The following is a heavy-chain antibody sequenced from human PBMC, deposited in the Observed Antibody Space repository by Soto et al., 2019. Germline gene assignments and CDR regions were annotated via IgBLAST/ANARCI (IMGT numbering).Heavy chain of an antibody. Sequence: SETLSLTCTVSGAFISGYYWSWIRQPAGKGLEWIGRIYTSGSTKYSPSLKSRATMSVDTPKKQFSLKLNSVTAADTAVYYCARESTVAGTDNWFDSWGQGTLVTVSS. CDR1: GAFISGYY. CDR3: ARESTVAGTDNWFDS. D-gene: IGHD6-13*01. V-gene: IGHV4-4*07. J-gene: IGHJ5*01. CDR2: IYTSGST.